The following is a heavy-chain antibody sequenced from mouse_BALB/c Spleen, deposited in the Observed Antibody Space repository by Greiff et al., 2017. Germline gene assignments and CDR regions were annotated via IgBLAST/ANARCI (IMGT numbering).Heavy chain of an antibody. Sequence: EVQLQQSGAELVKPGASVKLSCTASGFNIKDTYMHWVKQRPEQGLEWIGRIDPANGNTKYDPKFQGKATITADTSSNTAYLQLSSLTSEDTAVDYGARFYFYAMDYWGQGTSVTVAA. CDR2: IDPANGNT. J-gene: IGHJ4*01. V-gene: IGHV14-3*02. CDR3: ARFYFYAMDY. D-gene: IGHD1-1*01. CDR1: GFNIKDTY.